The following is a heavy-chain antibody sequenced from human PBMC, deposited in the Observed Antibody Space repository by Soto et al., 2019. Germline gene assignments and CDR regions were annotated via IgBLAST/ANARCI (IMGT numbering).Heavy chain of an antibody. Sequence: QVHLVQSGAEAKKPGASVKVSCKGSGYGFTTYGITWVRQAPGQGLEWMAWISAHNGNTNYAQKLQGRVTVTRDTSPSTAYMELRGMRSDDTAVYYCARGRYGDYWGQGALVTVSS. CDR3: ARGRYGDY. CDR2: ISAHNGNT. J-gene: IGHJ4*02. V-gene: IGHV1-18*01. CDR1: GYGFTTYG. D-gene: IGHD1-1*01.